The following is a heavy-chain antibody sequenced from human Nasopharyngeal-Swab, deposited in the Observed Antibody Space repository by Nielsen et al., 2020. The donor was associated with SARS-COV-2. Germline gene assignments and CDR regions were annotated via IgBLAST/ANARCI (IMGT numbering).Heavy chain of an antibody. CDR1: GFTFSTYG. Sequence: GESLKISCDASGFTFSTYGMNWVRQAPGKGLEWVSSISGTSSYIYYADSVKGRFTISRDNAKNSLYLQTNSLRAEDTAVYYCARGCSSTTCYVSGWGQGTLVTVSS. CDR2: ISGTSSYI. D-gene: IGHD2/OR15-2a*01. J-gene: IGHJ4*02. CDR3: ARGCSSTTCYVSG. V-gene: IGHV3-21*01.